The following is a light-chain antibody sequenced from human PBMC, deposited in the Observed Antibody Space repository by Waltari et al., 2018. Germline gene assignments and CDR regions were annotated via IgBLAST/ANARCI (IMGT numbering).Light chain of an antibody. CDR2: GAS. CDR3: QQYNSWPPYT. CDR1: QSVSTN. Sequence: EIVMTQSPAILSVSPGERATLSYRASQSVSTNVAWYQQNPGQAPRLLFYGASTRATDIPTRFSGSGSGTEFTLTISSLQSEDFAIYYCQQYNSWPPYTFGQGTKLEIK. V-gene: IGKV3-15*01. J-gene: IGKJ2*01.